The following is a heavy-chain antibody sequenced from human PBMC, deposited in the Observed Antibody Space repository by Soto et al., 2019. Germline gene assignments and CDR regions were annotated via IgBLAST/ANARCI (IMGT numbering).Heavy chain of an antibody. Sequence: QVQLVESGGGVVQPGRSLRLSCAASGFTFSSYGMHWVRQAPGKGLEWVAVISYDGSNKYYADSVKGRFTISRDNSKNTLYLQMNSLRAEDTAVYYCAKDSITGTTYYYYGMDVW. V-gene: IGHV3-30*18. J-gene: IGHJ6*01. CDR1: GFTFSSYG. CDR3: AKDSITGTTYYYYGMDV. CDR2: ISYDGSNK. D-gene: IGHD1-20*01.